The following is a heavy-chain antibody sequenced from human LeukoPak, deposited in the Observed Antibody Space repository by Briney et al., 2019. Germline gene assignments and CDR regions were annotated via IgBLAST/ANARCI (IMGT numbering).Heavy chain of an antibody. CDR1: GYTFTSYY. J-gene: IGHJ4*02. CDR2: INPSGGST. Sequence: ASVKVSCKASGYTFTSYYMHWVRQAPGQGLEWMGIINPSGGSTSYAQKFQGRVTMTRDTSTSTVYMELSSLRSEDTAVYYCAKSQSGSCSGGSCSCDYWGQGTLVTVSS. V-gene: IGHV1-46*01. D-gene: IGHD2-15*01. CDR3: AKSQSGSCSGGSCSCDY.